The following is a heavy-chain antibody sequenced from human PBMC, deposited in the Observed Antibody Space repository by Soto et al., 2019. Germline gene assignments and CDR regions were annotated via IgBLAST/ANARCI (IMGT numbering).Heavy chain of an antibody. Sequence: QVQLQESGPGLVKPSQTLSLTCAVSGGSISSGGYYWSWIRQHPGKGLEWIGYIYYIGSTYYNPSLKTRVTISVDTSKNQFALKPSSVTAADTAVYYCARDLRCVDYYGMDVWGQGTTVTVSS. CDR3: ARDLRCVDYYGMDV. V-gene: IGHV4-31*11. CDR2: IYYIGST. J-gene: IGHJ6*02. CDR1: GGSISSGGYY.